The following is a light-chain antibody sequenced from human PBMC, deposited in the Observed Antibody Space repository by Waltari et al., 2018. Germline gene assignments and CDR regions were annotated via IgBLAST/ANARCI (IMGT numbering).Light chain of an antibody. CDR3: QSYDSSLDVV. Sequence: QSVLTQPPSVSGAPGQRVTIYCAGSSSNIGAGYDVNWYQQLPGAAPKLLIYGNINRPSGVPDRFSGSKSGTSASLAITGLQADDEADYYCQSYDSSLDVVFGGGTKLTVL. J-gene: IGLJ2*01. V-gene: IGLV1-40*01. CDR1: SSNIGAGYD. CDR2: GNI.